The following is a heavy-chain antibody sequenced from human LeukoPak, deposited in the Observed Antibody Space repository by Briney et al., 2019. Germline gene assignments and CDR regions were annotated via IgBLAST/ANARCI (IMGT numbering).Heavy chain of an antibody. CDR3: ARSKAYDSSGYILGY. J-gene: IGHJ4*02. V-gene: IGHV3-30-3*01. CDR2: ISYDGSNK. D-gene: IGHD3-22*01. CDR1: GFTFSSYA. Sequence: PGGSLRLSCAASGFTFSSYAMHWVRQAPGKGLEWVAVISYDGSNKYYADSVKGRFTISRDNSKNTLYLQMNSLRAEDTAVYYCARSKAYDSSGYILGYWGQGTLVTVSS.